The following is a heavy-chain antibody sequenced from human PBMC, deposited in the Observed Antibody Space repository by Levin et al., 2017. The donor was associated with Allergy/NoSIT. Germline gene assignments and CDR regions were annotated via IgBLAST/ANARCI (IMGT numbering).Heavy chain of an antibody. J-gene: IGHJ4*02. CDR3: AREGRDLFSGHRQYFDF. D-gene: IGHD1-26*01. V-gene: IGHV4-30-4*01. CDR1: GGSISSADYY. Sequence: SETLSLTCTVSGGSISSADYYWTWIRQPPGKGLEWIGHIYYSGSTYYNPSLKSRVIISVDTAKNQISLKLSSVTAADTAVYYCAREGRDLFSGHRQYFDFWGQGTLVTVSS. CDR2: IYYSGST.